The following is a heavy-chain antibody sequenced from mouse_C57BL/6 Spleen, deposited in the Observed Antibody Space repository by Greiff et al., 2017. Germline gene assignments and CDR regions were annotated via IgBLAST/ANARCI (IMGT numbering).Heavy chain of an antibody. CDR3: ARDYCGSSHWYFEG. CDR1: GYAFSSYW. Sequence: QVQLQQSGAELVKPGASVKISCKASGYAFSSYWMNWVKQRPGKGLEWIGQIYPGDGDTNYNGKFKGKATLTADKSSSTAYMQLSSLTSEDSAVYFCARDYCGSSHWYFEGWGTGTTVTVAS. V-gene: IGHV1-80*01. CDR2: IYPGDGDT. J-gene: IGHJ1*03. D-gene: IGHD1-1*01.